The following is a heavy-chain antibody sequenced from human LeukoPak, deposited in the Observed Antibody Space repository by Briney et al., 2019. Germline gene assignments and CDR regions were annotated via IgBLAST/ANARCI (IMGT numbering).Heavy chain of an antibody. CDR1: GYTFTGYY. D-gene: IGHD3-22*01. Sequence: ASVKVSCKASGYTFTGYYMHWVRQAPGQGLEWMGWINPNSGGTNYAQKFQGRVTMTRDTSISTAYMELSRLRSDDTAVYYCARAPDYYDSSGYYWGSYYYMDVGGKGTTVTVSS. V-gene: IGHV1-2*02. CDR3: ARAPDYYDSSGYYWGSYYYMDV. J-gene: IGHJ6*03. CDR2: INPNSGGT.